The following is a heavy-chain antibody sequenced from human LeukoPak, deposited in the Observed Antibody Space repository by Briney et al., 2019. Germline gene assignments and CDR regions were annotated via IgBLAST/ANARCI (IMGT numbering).Heavy chain of an antibody. V-gene: IGHV4-38-2*01. J-gene: IGHJ4*02. Sequence: SETLSLTHAVSGYFHRSGYYRGWIRQPPRKGLEWIGSIHHSGSTYYNPSLRSRVALLVHMYKNQFSLALSSVTAAHTAVYYCARSSGRVRAATHDYWGQGPLVTVSS. CDR1: GYFHRSGYY. CDR2: IHHSGST. CDR3: ARSSGRVRAATHDY. D-gene: IGHD2-2*01.